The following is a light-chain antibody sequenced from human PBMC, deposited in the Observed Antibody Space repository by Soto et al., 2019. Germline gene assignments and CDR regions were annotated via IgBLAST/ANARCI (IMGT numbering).Light chain of an antibody. CDR2: DAS. V-gene: IGKV3-11*01. CDR1: HSISNY. Sequence: EMRLTQSAATVSWSQGERATLSCRARHSISNYLAWYQQKPGQAPRLLIYDASTRATGIPARFSGSGSGTDFTLTIIRLEPEDFAVYYCQQRSDWITVGQGTRLEIK. J-gene: IGKJ5*01. CDR3: QQRSDWIT.